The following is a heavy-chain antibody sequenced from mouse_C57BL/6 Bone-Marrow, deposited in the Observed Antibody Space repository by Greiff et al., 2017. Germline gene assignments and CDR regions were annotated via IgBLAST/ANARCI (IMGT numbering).Heavy chain of an antibody. D-gene: IGHD1-1*01. Sequence: EVQLVESGGGLVKPGGSLKLSCAASGFTFSDYGMHWVRQAPEKGLEWVAYISSGSSTIYYADTVKGRFTISRDNAKNTLFLQMTSLRSEDTAMYYCARPLYGSSLYYAMDYWGQGTSVTVSS. J-gene: IGHJ4*01. CDR2: ISSGSSTI. CDR1: GFTFSDYG. V-gene: IGHV5-17*01. CDR3: ARPLYGSSLYYAMDY.